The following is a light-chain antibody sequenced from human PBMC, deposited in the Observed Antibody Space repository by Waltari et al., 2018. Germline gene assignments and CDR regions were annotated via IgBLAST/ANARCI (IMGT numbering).Light chain of an antibody. CDR3: QQYNVWPPLT. Sequence: EIVMTQSPASLSVSQGERVTLYCRASQSIHDNLAWYQQKPGQAPRLLIFGASTRATGIPAMFRGRGSGAEFTLTITSLQSEDCAVYYCQQYNVWPPLTFGGVTKVEIK. CDR2: GAS. CDR1: QSIHDN. J-gene: IGKJ4*01. V-gene: IGKV3-15*01.